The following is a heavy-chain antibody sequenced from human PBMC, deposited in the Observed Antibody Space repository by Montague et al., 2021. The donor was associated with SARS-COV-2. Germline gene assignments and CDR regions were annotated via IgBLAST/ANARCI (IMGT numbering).Heavy chain of an antibody. Sequence: SLRLSCAASGFTFSSYDMHWVRQAPGKGLEWVAVISYDGSNKYYADSVKGRFTISRYDSKNTLHLQMNSLRAEDTAVYYCAKDVGLRNFFDYWGQGTLVTVSS. V-gene: IGHV3-30*18. J-gene: IGHJ4*02. CDR2: ISYDGSNK. CDR1: GFTFSSYD. D-gene: IGHD1-26*01. CDR3: AKDVGLRNFFDY.